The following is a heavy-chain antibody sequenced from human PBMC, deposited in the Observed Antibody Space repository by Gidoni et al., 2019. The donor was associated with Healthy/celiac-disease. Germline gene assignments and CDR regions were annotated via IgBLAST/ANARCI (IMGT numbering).Heavy chain of an antibody. CDR1: GFTFSSYA. V-gene: IGHV3-30*01. J-gene: IGHJ6*02. D-gene: IGHD3-10*01. Sequence: QVQLVESGGGVVQPGRSLRLSCAASGFTFSSYAMHGVRQAPGTGLEWVAVISYDGSNKYYADAVKGRFTISRDNSKNTLYLQMNSLRAEDTAVYYCARGARYYGSGSTTMDVWGQGTTVTVSS. CDR3: ARGARYYGSGSTTMDV. CDR2: ISYDGSNK.